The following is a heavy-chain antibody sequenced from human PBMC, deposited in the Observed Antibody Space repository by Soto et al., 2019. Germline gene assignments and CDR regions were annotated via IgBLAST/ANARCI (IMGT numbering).Heavy chain of an antibody. CDR2: IYHSGST. CDR3: ARGKGNYYYYYGMDV. V-gene: IGHV4-38-2*02. Sequence: PPGKGLEWIGSIYHSGSTYYNPSLKSRVTISVDTSKNQCSLKLSSVTAADTAVYYCARGKGNYYYYYGMDVWGQGTTVT. J-gene: IGHJ6*02. D-gene: IGHD3-10*01.